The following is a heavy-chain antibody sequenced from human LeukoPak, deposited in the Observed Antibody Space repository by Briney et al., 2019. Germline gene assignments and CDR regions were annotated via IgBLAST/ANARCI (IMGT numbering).Heavy chain of an antibody. V-gene: IGHV3-21*01. CDR3: ARHIVVVVAATSGKRGMDV. Sequence: GGSLRLSCAASGFTFSSYSMNWVRQAPGKGLEWVSSISSSSSYIYYADSVKGRFTISRDNAKNSLYLQMNSLRAEDTAVYYCARHIVVVVAATSGKRGMDVWGKGTTVTVSS. CDR2: ISSSSSYI. D-gene: IGHD2-15*01. J-gene: IGHJ6*04. CDR1: GFTFSSYS.